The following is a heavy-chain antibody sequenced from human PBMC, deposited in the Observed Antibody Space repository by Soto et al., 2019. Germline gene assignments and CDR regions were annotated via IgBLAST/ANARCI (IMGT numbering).Heavy chain of an antibody. CDR1: GGTFSSYA. J-gene: IGHJ6*02. Sequence: VASVKVSCKASGGTFSSYAISWVRQAPGQGLEWMGGIIPIFGTANYAQKFQGRVTITADESTSTAYMELSSLRSEDTAVYYCARDQFGSSSSYYYYGMDVWGQGTTVTVSS. CDR3: ARDQFGSSSSYYYYGMDV. V-gene: IGHV1-69*13. D-gene: IGHD6-6*01. CDR2: IIPIFGTA.